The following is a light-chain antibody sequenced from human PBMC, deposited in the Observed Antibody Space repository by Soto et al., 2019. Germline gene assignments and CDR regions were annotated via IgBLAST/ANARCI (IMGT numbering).Light chain of an antibody. Sequence: QSVLTQPASVSGSPGQSITISCTGTSSDVGAYNYVSWYQQHPGKAPKLMIYGVSNRPSGIPNRFSGSKSGNTASLTISGLQAEDEADYYCNSYTTTSTVVFGGGTKVTV. CDR3: NSYTTTSTVV. V-gene: IGLV2-14*01. J-gene: IGLJ3*02. CDR1: SSDVGAYNY. CDR2: GVS.